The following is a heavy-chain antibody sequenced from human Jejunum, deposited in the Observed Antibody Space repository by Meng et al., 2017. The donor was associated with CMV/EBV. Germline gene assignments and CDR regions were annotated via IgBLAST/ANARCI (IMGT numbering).Heavy chain of an antibody. CDR1: SSDY. CDR2: IYHTGRT. J-gene: IGHJ4*02. CDR3: VRAASRHYDSSGFSGFFDY. Sequence: SSDYWGWIRKTHEKGLEWIGSIYHTGRTYDNPSLKSRVTISIDTSRSQFSLKLTSVTAADTAIYYCVRAASRHYDSSGFSGFFDYWGQGSMVTVSS. V-gene: IGHV4-39*07. D-gene: IGHD3-22*01.